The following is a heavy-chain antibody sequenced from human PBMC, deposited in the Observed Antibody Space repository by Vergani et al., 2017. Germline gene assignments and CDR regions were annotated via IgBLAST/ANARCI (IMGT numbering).Heavy chain of an antibody. CDR2: IYYSGST. V-gene: IGHV4-39*07. J-gene: IGHJ5*02. Sequence: QLQLQESGPGLVKPSETLSLTCTVSGGSISSSSYYWGWIRQPPGKGLEWIGSIYYSGSTYYNPSLKSRVTISVDTSKNQFSLKLSSVTAADTAVYYCAEIASGSFDPWGQGTLVTVAS. D-gene: IGHD6-25*01. CDR1: GGSISSSSYY. CDR3: AEIASGSFDP.